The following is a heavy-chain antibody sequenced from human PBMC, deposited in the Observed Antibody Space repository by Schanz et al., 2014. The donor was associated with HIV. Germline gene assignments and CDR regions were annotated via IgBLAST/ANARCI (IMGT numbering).Heavy chain of an antibody. J-gene: IGHJ3*02. V-gene: IGHV3-33*01. CDR1: ELGFSSYG. Sequence: HVQLGERGGGGGKKGRSLRLSCAASELGFSSYGMHWVRQAPGKGLEWVATIWFDGSHIYFGDSVKGRFTISRDNAKASVYLQMNSLRDEDTAVYYCAREDHYDDGTYYQGAFDIWGQGTMVTVSS. D-gene: IGHD3-22*01. CDR2: IWFDGSHI. CDR3: AREDHYDDGTYYQGAFDI.